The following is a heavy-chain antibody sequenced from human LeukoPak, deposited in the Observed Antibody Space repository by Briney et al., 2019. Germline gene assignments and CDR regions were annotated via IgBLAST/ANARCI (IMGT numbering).Heavy chain of an antibody. CDR3: ARVADNDYYGSGSYYRD. J-gene: IGHJ4*02. CDR1: GYTFTSYG. Sequence: GASVKVSCKASGYTFTSYGISWVRQAPGQGLEWMGWINPNSGGTNYAQKFQGRVTMTRDTSISTAYMELSRLRSDDTAVYYCARVADNDYYGSGSYYRDWGQETLVTVSS. CDR2: INPNSGGT. D-gene: IGHD3-10*01. V-gene: IGHV1-2*02.